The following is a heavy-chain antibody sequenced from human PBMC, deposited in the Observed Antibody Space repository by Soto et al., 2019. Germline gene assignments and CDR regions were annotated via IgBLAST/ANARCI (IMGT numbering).Heavy chain of an antibody. CDR2: INHRGST. CDR1: GGSFSGYY. Sequence: QVQLQQWGAGLLKPSETLSLTCAVYGGSFSGYYWSWIRQPPGKGLEWIGEINHRGSTNYNPSLKSRVTISVDTSKNQFSLKLSSVTAADTAVYYCARELERLPDNYYYGMDVWGQGTTVTVSS. V-gene: IGHV4-34*01. J-gene: IGHJ6*02. CDR3: ARELERLPDNYYYGMDV. D-gene: IGHD1-1*01.